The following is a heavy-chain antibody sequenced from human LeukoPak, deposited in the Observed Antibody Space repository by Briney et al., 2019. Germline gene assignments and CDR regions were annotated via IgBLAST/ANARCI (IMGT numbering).Heavy chain of an antibody. Sequence: GASVKVSCKASGYTFTSYDINWVRQATGQGLEWMGWMNPNSGNTGYAQKFQGRVTMTRNTSISTAYMELSSLRSEDTAVYYCARAHTVVRTGWGYYYGMDVWGQGTTVTVSS. CDR2: MNPNSGNT. V-gene: IGHV1-8*01. D-gene: IGHD4-23*01. CDR3: ARAHTVVRTGWGYYYGMDV. J-gene: IGHJ6*02. CDR1: GYTFTSYD.